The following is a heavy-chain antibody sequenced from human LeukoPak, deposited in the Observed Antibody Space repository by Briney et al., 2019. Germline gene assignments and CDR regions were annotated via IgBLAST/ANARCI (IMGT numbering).Heavy chain of an antibody. J-gene: IGHJ4*02. V-gene: IGHV3-66*01. D-gene: IGHD2-15*01. CDR2: IYSGGST. CDR1: GFTVSSNY. CDR3: ARDKCSGGSCYFDY. Sequence: GGSLRLSCAVSGFTVSSNYMSWVRQAPGKGLEWVSVIYSGGSTYYAGSVKGRFTISRDNSKNTLYLQMSSLRAEDTAVYYCARDKCSGGSCYFDYWGQGTLVTVSS.